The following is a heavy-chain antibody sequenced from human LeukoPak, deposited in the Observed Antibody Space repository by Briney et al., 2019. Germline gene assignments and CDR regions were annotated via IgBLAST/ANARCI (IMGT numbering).Heavy chain of an antibody. D-gene: IGHD4-17*01. CDR1: GFTFSSYG. Sequence: PGGSLRLSCAASGFTFSSYGMDWVRQARGKALEWVAFIRYDGNNKDYADSVKGRFTISRDNSKNTLYLQMNSLRVEDTAVYYCAKGYGDLVAFDIWGQGTMVTVSS. CDR3: AKGYGDLVAFDI. J-gene: IGHJ3*02. V-gene: IGHV3-30*02. CDR2: IRYDGNNK.